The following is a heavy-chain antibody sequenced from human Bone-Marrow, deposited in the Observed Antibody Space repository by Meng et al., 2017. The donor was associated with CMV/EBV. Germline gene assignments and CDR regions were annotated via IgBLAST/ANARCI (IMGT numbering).Heavy chain of an antibody. V-gene: IGHV1-18*01. J-gene: IGHJ6*01. CDR1: GYTFTNYV. CDR3: ARDGDNAKMIVVVNDYYYYYGMGV. D-gene: IGHD3-22*01. CDR2: ISGKNGNT. Sequence: ASVKVSCKTSGYTFTNYVITWVRQAPGQGLEWMGWISGKNGNTKYAQNFQGKVTMTTDTSTRTAYMEVRSLSFDDTAVYYCARDGDNAKMIVVVNDYYYYYGMGVWGPGYTVTCSS.